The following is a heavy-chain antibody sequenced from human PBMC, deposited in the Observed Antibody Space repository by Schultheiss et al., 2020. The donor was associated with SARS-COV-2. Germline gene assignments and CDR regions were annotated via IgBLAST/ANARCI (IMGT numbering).Heavy chain of an antibody. Sequence: GGSLRLSCAASGFTVSSNYMSWVRQAPGKGLEWVSSISSSSSYIYYADSVKGRFTISRDNAKNSLYLQMNSLRAEDTAVYYCARDCVSSGYPNDAFDIWGQGTMVTVSS. V-gene: IGHV3-21*01. CDR3: ARDCVSSGYPNDAFDI. CDR2: ISSSSSYI. CDR1: GFTVSSNY. J-gene: IGHJ3*02. D-gene: IGHD3-22*01.